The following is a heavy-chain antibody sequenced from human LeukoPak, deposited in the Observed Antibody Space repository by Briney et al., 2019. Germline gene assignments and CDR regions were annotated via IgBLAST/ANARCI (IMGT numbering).Heavy chain of an antibody. CDR1: GFTVSSNY. CDR2: IYSGGST. CDR3: ARESWYCSSTSCFRYFDY. D-gene: IGHD2-2*01. J-gene: IGHJ4*02. Sequence: PGGSLRLSCAASGFTVSSNYMSWVRQAPGKGPEWVSVIYSGGSTYYADSVKGRFTISRDNSKNTLYLQMNSLRAEDTAVYYCARESWYCSSTSCFRYFDYWGQGTLVTVSS. V-gene: IGHV3-66*02.